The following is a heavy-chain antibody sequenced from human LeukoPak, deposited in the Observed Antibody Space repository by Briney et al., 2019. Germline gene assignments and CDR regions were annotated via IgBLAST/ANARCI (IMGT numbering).Heavy chain of an antibody. Sequence: ASVKVSCKASGYTFTGYYIYWVRQAPGQGLEWMGWINPNSGGTNYAQKFQGRVTMTRDTSISTAYMELRRLRSDDTAVYYCARGIRTNWYFDLWGRGTLVTVSS. V-gene: IGHV1-2*02. CDR3: ARGIRTNWYFDL. CDR1: GYTFTGYY. CDR2: INPNSGGT. D-gene: IGHD3-10*01. J-gene: IGHJ2*01.